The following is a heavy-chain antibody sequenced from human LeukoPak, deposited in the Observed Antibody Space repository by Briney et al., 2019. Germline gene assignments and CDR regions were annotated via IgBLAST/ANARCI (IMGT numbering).Heavy chain of an antibody. D-gene: IGHD6-13*01. J-gene: IGHJ4*02. Sequence: SETLSLTCTVSGGSISSYYWSWIRQPAGKGLEWMGYIYHSGSTNYNPSLKSRVTISVDTSKNQFSLKLSSVTAADTAVYYCARVNPPYSSSLYYFDYWGQGTLVTVSS. CDR3: ARVNPPYSSSLYYFDY. CDR2: IYHSGST. CDR1: GGSISSYY. V-gene: IGHV4-59*01.